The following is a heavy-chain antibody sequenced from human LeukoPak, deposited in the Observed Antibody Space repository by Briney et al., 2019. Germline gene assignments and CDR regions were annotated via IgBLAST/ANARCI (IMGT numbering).Heavy chain of an antibody. V-gene: IGHV4-4*07. Sequence: SETLSLTCTVSGGSISSYYWSWIRQPAGKGLEWIGRIYTSGSTNYNPSLKSRVTMSVDTSKNQFSLKLSSVTAADTAVYYCARDGIGYCSSTSHYYGMDVWGQGTTVTVSS. CDR2: IYTSGST. CDR1: GGSISSYY. D-gene: IGHD2-2*01. J-gene: IGHJ6*02. CDR3: ARDGIGYCSSTSHYYGMDV.